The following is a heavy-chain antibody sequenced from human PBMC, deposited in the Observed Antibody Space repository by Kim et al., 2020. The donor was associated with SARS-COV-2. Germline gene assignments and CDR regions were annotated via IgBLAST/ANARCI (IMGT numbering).Heavy chain of an antibody. V-gene: IGHV3-20*04. Sequence: GGSLRLSCAASGFTFDNYGMSWVRQAPGKGLEWVSNINWSGGSTGYADSVKGRFTISRDNADNSLYLQMHSLRAEDTAFYFCARMSSSGWYDYWGQGTLVTVSS. CDR3: ARMSSSGWYDY. CDR1: GFTFDNYG. CDR2: INWSGGST. D-gene: IGHD6-19*01. J-gene: IGHJ1*01.